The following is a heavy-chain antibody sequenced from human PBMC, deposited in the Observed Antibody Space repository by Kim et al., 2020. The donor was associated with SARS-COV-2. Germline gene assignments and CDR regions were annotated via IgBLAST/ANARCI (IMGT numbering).Heavy chain of an antibody. Sequence: KYSADSLKLRLTLSIDNSQNTLYLQMNSLIAEDTAVYYCARDAEGAVAGSWGHGTLVTVSS. D-gene: IGHD6-19*01. J-gene: IGHJ4*01. CDR2: K. V-gene: IGHV3-30*01. CDR3: ARDAEGAVAGS.